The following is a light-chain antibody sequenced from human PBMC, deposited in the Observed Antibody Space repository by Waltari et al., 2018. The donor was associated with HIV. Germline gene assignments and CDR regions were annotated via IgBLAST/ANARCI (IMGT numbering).Light chain of an antibody. CDR3: AAWDDSLNGYV. CDR1: SSHIGSNT. V-gene: IGLV1-44*01. J-gene: IGLJ1*01. Sequence: QSVLTQPPSASGTPGQRVTISCSGSSSHIGSNTVNWYQQLPGAAPKLLIYNNNRRPSGVPDRFSGSKSGTSASLAISGLQSEDEADYYCAAWDDSLNGYVFGTGTKVTVL. CDR2: NNN.